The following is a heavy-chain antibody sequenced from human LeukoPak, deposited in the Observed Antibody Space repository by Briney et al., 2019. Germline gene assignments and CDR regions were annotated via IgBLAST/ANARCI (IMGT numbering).Heavy chain of an antibody. Sequence: GRSLRLSCAASGFTFSDYIMNWVRHAPAKGLEWVASISRNSTYIHYADSVKGRFNISRDNARNSLFLQMNSLRAEDTAIYYCARDEGYYFDSWGQGTQVSVSS. CDR2: ISRNSTYI. V-gene: IGHV3-21*01. J-gene: IGHJ4*02. CDR3: ARDEGYYFDS. CDR1: GFTFSDYI.